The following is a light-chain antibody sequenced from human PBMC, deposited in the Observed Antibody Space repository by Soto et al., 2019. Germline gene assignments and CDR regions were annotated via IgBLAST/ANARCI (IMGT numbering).Light chain of an antibody. J-gene: IGKJ4*01. CDR1: QSVGSN. V-gene: IGKV3-15*01. CDR3: QQYNKWPLT. CDR2: QSS. Sequence: EIVMTQSPATLSVSPGERATLSCWASQSVGSNLAWYQQKPGQAPRLLIYQSSTRATGIPASFSGSGSGTEFTLTISSLQSEDFAVHYCQQYNKWPLTFGGGTKMEIK.